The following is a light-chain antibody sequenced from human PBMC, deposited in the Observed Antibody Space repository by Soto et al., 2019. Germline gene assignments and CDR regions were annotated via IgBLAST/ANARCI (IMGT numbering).Light chain of an antibody. CDR1: SSDIGGYNY. J-gene: IGLJ1*01. Sequence: QSALTQPASVSGSPGQSITISCTGTSSDIGGYNYVSWYQQHPGKAPKLMIYDVSNRPSGVSNRFSGSKSGNTASLTIAGLQAGDEADYYCSSYTSSSTLIGTGTKLTVL. CDR3: SSYTSSSTL. V-gene: IGLV2-14*01. CDR2: DVS.